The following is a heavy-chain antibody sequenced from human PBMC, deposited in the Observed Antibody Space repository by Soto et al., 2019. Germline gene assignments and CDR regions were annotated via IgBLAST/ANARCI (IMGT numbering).Heavy chain of an antibody. J-gene: IGHJ5*02. CDR2: INAGNGNT. CDR3: ARDLAGATVAVAGKSWWFDP. D-gene: IGHD6-19*01. V-gene: IGHV1-3*01. Sequence: ASVKVSCKASGYTFTSYAMHWVRQAPGQRLEWMGWINAGNGNTKYSQKFQGRVTITRDTSASTAYMELSSLRSEDTAVYYCARDLAGATVAVAGKSWWFDPWGQGTLVTVSS. CDR1: GYTFTSYA.